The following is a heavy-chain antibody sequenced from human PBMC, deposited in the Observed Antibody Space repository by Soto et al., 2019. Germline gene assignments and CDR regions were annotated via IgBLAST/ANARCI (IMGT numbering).Heavy chain of an antibody. CDR1: GFSVGRFV. V-gene: IGHV3-23*01. J-gene: IGHJ4*02. CDR3: VKPNAVDISVDS. Sequence: GSLRLGCAASGFSVGRFVMSWIRQAPGKGLEWVSAISGSGGRTYYADSVEGRFSISRDNSKSTLYLQMTSLTVEDTALYYCVKPNAVDISVDSWGQGTLVTVSS. CDR2: ISGSGGRT. D-gene: IGHD2-2*03.